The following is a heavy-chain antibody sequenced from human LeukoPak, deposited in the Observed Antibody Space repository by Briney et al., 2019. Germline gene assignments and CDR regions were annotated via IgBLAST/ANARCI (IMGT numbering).Heavy chain of an antibody. J-gene: IGHJ3*02. V-gene: IGHV3-7*01. CDR3: ARDPPWEVFDI. D-gene: IGHD1-26*01. CDR2: IKPDGSEK. CDR1: GFVFSIYW. Sequence: GGSLRLSCAASGFVFSIYWMSWVRQAPGKGLEWVANIKPDGSEKYYVDSVKGRFTVSRDNAKNSLYLQMNSLRAEDTAVYYCARDPPWEVFDIWGQGTLVTVSS.